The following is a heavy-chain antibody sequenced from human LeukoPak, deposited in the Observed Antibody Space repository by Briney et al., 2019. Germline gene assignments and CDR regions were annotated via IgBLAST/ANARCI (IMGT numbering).Heavy chain of an antibody. J-gene: IGHJ4*02. V-gene: IGHV4-34*01. CDR1: GGSFSGYY. Sequence: PSETLSLTCAVYGGSFSGYYWSWIRQPPGKGLEWIGEINHSGSTNYNPSLKSRVTISVDTSKNQFSLKLSSVTAADTAVYYCARGLAWFGEYDYWGQGTLVTVSS. D-gene: IGHD3-10*01. CDR3: ARGLAWFGEYDY. CDR2: INHSGST.